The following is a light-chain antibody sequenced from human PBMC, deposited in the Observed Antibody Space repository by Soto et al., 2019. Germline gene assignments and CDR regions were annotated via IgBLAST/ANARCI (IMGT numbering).Light chain of an antibody. Sequence: VLTQPPSVSAAPGQKVTISCSGSSSNIGGNSVSWYQQLPGTAPKLLIYDDDKRPSGIPDRFSGSKSGTSATLGITGFQTGDEADYYCGSWDSSLSAYVFGTGTKVTV. CDR2: DDD. V-gene: IGLV1-51*01. CDR1: SSNIGGNS. J-gene: IGLJ1*01. CDR3: GSWDSSLSAYV.